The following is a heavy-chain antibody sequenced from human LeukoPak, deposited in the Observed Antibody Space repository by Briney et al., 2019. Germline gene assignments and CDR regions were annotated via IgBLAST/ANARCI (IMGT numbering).Heavy chain of an antibody. CDR3: ARAARWSTQFGAFDI. Sequence: SVKVSCKASGGTFSSYAISWVRQAPGQGLEWMGGIIPIFGTANYAQKFQGRVTITADDSTSTAYMELSSLRSEDTAVYYCARAARWSTQFGAFDIWGQGTMVTVSS. J-gene: IGHJ3*02. CDR2: IIPIFGTA. CDR1: GGTFSSYA. D-gene: IGHD4-23*01. V-gene: IGHV1-69*01.